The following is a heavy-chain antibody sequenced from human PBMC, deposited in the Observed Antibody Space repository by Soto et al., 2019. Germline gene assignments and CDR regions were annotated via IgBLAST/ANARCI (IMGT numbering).Heavy chain of an antibody. Sequence: VQLVESGGDLVQPGRSLRLSCAASGFAFDDHAMYWVRRVPGRGLEWVSSISWDGKIIGYADSVKGRFTISRDNAKNSLYLQMNRLRPEDTASYFCAKGGPDTFCGGGRCYFESWGQGTMVIVS. J-gene: IGHJ4*02. V-gene: IGHV3-9*01. CDR3: AKGGPDTFCGGGRCYFES. CDR1: GFAFDDHA. D-gene: IGHD2-21*01. CDR2: ISWDGKII.